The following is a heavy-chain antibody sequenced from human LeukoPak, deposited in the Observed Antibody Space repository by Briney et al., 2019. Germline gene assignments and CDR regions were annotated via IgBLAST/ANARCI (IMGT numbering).Heavy chain of an antibody. Sequence: PGGSLRIPCAASGFTFDDYAMHWVRQAPGKGLEWVSGISWNSGSIGYADSVKGRFTISRDNAKNSLYLQMNSLRAEDTALYYCAKDRGIRYYYYYGMDVWGQGTTVTVSS. CDR3: AKDRGIRYYYYYGMDV. V-gene: IGHV3-9*01. J-gene: IGHJ6*02. CDR1: GFTFDDYA. CDR2: ISWNSGSI.